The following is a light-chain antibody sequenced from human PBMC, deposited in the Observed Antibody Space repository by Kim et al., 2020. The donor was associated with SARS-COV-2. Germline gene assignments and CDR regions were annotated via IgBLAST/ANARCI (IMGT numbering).Light chain of an antibody. CDR2: GAS. CDR3: QQYSLFPLT. Sequence: ASGGTRVTFTCRGSHGINNHVAWFQQKSGQAPKSLIYGASSLQSGVPSRFSGSGFGTDFTLTISSLQPEDIATYYCQQYSLFPLTFGGGTKVDIK. J-gene: IGKJ4*01. V-gene: IGKV1-16*01. CDR1: HGINNH.